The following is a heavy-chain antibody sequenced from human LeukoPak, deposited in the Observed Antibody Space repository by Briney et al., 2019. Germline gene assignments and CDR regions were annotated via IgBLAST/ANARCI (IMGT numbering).Heavy chain of an antibody. D-gene: IGHD3-3*01. CDR1: GGSISSGDYY. V-gene: IGHV4-30-4*08. Sequence: PSETLSLTCTVSGGSISSGDYYWSWIRQPPGKGLEWIGYIYYSGSTYYNPSLKSRVTISVDTSKNQFSLKLSSVTAADTALYYCARDYDFWSGYYPYWGQGTLVTVSS. J-gene: IGHJ4*02. CDR2: IYYSGST. CDR3: ARDYDFWSGYYPY.